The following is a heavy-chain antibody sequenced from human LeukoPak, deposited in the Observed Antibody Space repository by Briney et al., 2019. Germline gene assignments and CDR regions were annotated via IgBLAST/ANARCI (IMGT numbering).Heavy chain of an antibody. CDR1: GFTFSTSP. D-gene: IGHD2-15*01. CDR2: ISSSSGSI. Sequence: GGSLRLSCAASGFTFSTSPMNWVRQAPGKGPEWVSYISSSSGSIYYADSVKGRFTISRDNAENSLYLQMNSLRAEDTAVYYCARGPGSGHYFDYWGQGTLVTVSS. J-gene: IGHJ4*02. CDR3: ARGPGSGHYFDY. V-gene: IGHV3-48*04.